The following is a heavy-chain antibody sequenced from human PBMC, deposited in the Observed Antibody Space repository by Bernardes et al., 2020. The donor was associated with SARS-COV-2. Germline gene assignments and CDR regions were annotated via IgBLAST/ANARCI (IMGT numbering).Heavy chain of an antibody. Sequence: SETLSLTCAVFGGSFSAYFCSWIRQPPGEGLEWIGEINHRGSTNYNPSLKSRVTISLDTSKNQFSLRLSSVTAADTAVYYCARGRVYSNGWYGNYYGMDVWGQGTTVTVS. V-gene: IGHV4-34*01. J-gene: IGHJ6*02. CDR3: ARGRVYSNGWYGNYYGMDV. CDR2: INHRGST. CDR1: GGSFSAYF. D-gene: IGHD6-19*01.